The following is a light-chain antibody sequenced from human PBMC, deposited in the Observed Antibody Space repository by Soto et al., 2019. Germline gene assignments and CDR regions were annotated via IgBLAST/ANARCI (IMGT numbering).Light chain of an antibody. J-gene: IGLJ2*01. Sequence: QSALTQPASVSGSPGQSITISCTGTSSDVGGYNYVSWYQQHPGKAPKLMIYDVSNRLSGVSNRLSGSKSGNTASLTISGLQAEDEADYYCSSYTSRSTLVFGGGTKLTVL. CDR2: DVS. V-gene: IGLV2-14*01. CDR3: SSYTSRSTLV. CDR1: SSDVGGYNY.